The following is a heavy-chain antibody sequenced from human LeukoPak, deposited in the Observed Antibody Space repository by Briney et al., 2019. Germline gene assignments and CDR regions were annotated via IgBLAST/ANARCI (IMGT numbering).Heavy chain of an antibody. J-gene: IGHJ4*02. Sequence: GGSLRLSCAASGFTFSSYSMNWVRQAPGKGLEWVSYISSSGSTIYYADSVKGRFTISRDNAKNSLYLQMNSLRAEDTAVYYCAREPHYYDSSGYFDYWGQGTLVTVSS. D-gene: IGHD3-22*01. CDR3: AREPHYYDSSGYFDY. CDR2: ISSSGSTI. CDR1: GFTFSSYS. V-gene: IGHV3-48*04.